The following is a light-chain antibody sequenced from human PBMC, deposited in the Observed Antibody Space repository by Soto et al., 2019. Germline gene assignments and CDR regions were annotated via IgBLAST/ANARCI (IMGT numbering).Light chain of an antibody. Sequence: DTVMTQSPVTLSLSPGETATLSCRASESVGSHLAWYQQIPGQAPRLLIYGVSTRATGIPARFRGSGSETEFTLTISSLQSEDFGVYFCQQYDNWPPLTFGQGTKVEI. CDR1: ESVGSH. CDR3: QQYDNWPPLT. J-gene: IGKJ1*01. V-gene: IGKV3-15*01. CDR2: GVS.